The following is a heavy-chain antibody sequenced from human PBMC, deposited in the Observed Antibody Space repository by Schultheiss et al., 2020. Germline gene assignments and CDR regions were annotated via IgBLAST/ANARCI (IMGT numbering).Heavy chain of an antibody. V-gene: IGHV1-3*01. CDR1: GYTFTSYA. Sequence: ASVKVSCKASGYTFTSYAMHWVRQAPGQRLEWMGWINAGNGNTKYSQKFQGRVTITRDTSASTAYMELSSLRSEDTAVYYCARDLRPYYYMDVWCKGTTVTVSS. CDR3: ARDLRPYYYMDV. CDR2: INAGNGNT. J-gene: IGHJ6*03.